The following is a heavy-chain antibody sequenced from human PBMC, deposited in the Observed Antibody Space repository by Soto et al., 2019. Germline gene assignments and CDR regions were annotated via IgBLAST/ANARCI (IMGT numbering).Heavy chain of an antibody. V-gene: IGHV3-7*03. Sequence: GSLRLSCAASGITFSAYWMTWVRQAPGKGLEWVASIKKDGSEKYYVDSVKGRFTISRDNTRKSLYLQMYSLRADDTAVYYCASRTHGTNYLGVLDYWGQGALVTIFS. CDR2: IKKDGSEK. CDR1: GITFSAYW. CDR3: ASRTHGTNYLGVLDY. J-gene: IGHJ4*02. D-gene: IGHD1-26*01.